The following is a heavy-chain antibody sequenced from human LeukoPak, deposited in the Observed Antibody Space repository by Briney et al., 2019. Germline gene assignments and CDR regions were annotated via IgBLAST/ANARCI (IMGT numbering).Heavy chain of an antibody. CDR1: GGSISTYK. Sequence: SETLSLTCTVSGGSISTYKWSWIRQPPGKGLEWIGYIYYSGSTNYNPSLKTRVSISVDTSKNHFSLNVSSVTAADTAVYYCARANLPAAHGAPFHFDYWGQGTLVTVSS. J-gene: IGHJ4*02. CDR2: IYYSGST. CDR3: ARANLPAAHGAPFHFDY. D-gene: IGHD2-2*01. V-gene: IGHV4-59*01.